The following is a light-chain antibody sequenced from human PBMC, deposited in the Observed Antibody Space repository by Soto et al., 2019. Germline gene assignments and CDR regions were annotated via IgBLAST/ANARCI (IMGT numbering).Light chain of an antibody. Sequence: DIQVTQSPSTLSASVGDRVTITCRAGQHISTYLAWYQQKPGEAPKLLISAASSLQSGVPSRFSGSGSGTEFTLTISSLQPEDFATYYCLQHNSYPLTFGGGTKVDIK. CDR3: LQHNSYPLT. CDR1: QHISTY. J-gene: IGKJ4*01. CDR2: AAS. V-gene: IGKV1-17*03.